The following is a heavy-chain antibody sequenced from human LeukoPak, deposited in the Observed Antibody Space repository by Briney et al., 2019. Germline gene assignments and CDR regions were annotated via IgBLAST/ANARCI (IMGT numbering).Heavy chain of an antibody. CDR2: IYSGGST. CDR3: ARALHQDSGWYYYYYYYMDV. V-gene: IGHV3-53*01. Sequence: GGSLRLSCAASGFTVSSNYMSWVRQAPGKGLEWVSVIYSGGSTYYADSVKGRFTISRDNSKNTLYLQMNSLRAEDTAVYYCARALHQDSGWYYYYYYYMDVWGKGTTVTVSS. J-gene: IGHJ6*03. CDR1: GFTVSSNY. D-gene: IGHD6-19*01.